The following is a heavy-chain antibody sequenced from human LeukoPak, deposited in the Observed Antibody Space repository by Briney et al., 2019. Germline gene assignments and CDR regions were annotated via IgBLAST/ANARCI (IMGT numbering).Heavy chain of an antibody. D-gene: IGHD3-9*01. Sequence: GGSLRLSCAASGFTFSSYSMNWVRQAPGKGLEWVSSISSSSSYIYYADSVKGRFTISRDNAKNSLYLQMNSLTPEDTAVYYCARNYDVLTGYPYYFDHWGQGILVTVSS. J-gene: IGHJ4*02. CDR2: ISSSSSYI. CDR1: GFTFSSYS. V-gene: IGHV3-21*01. CDR3: ARNYDVLTGYPYYFDH.